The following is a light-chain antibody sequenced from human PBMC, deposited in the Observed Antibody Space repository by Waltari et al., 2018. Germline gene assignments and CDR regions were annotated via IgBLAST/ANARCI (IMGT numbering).Light chain of an antibody. J-gene: IGLJ3*02. CDR1: NSDVGGYNY. CDR3: CSYAGRYTLWV. V-gene: IGLV2-11*01. CDR2: DVN. Sequence: QSALTQPRSVSGSPGQSVTLSCTGTNSDVGGYNYVSLYQQFPGKAPKLIIYDVNKTPSGVPDRFSGSKSGNTASLTISGLQAEDEATYYCCSYAGRYTLWVFGGGTKLTVL.